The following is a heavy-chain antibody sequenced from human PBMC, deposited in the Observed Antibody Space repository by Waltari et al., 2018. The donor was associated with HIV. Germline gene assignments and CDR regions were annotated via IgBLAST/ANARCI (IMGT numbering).Heavy chain of an antibody. D-gene: IGHD3-3*01. CDR3: ARIVLRFLEWLLYRSYYYYGMDV. CDR1: GYTFTSYG. CDR2: ISTYNGNT. V-gene: IGHV1-18*01. J-gene: IGHJ6*02. Sequence: QVQLVQSGAEVKKPGASVKVSCKASGYTFTSYGISWVRQAPGQGLEWMGWISTYNGNTNHAQKLQGRVTMTTDTSTSTAYMELRSLRSDDTAVYYCARIVLRFLEWLLYRSYYYYGMDVWGQGTTVTVSS.